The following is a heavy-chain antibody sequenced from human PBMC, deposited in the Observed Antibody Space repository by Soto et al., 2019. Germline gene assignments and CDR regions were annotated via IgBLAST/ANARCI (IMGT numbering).Heavy chain of an antibody. V-gene: IGHV3-23*01. CDR3: VKGHRALDN. J-gene: IGHJ4*02. CDR2: ISDSGGDT. Sequence: GGSLRLSCAASGFTFSSYAMSWVRQAPGKGLEWVSSISDSGGDTYYTDSVKGRFTVSRDDSKNSLSLQMNSLKSEDTAVYYCVKGHRALDNWGQGTLVTVSS. CDR1: GFTFSSYA.